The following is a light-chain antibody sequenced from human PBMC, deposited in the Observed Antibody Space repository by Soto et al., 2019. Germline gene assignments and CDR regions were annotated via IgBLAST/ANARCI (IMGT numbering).Light chain of an antibody. V-gene: IGKV3-11*01. CDR1: QSVSSY. CDR3: QQRSNWPTIT. J-gene: IGKJ5*01. CDR2: DAY. Sequence: VLTQSPATLSLSPGDSATLSCRASQSVSSYLAWYQQKPGQAPRLLIYDAYNRATGIPARFSGSGSGTDFTLTISSLETEDFAVYYCQQRSNWPTITCGQGTRLEIK.